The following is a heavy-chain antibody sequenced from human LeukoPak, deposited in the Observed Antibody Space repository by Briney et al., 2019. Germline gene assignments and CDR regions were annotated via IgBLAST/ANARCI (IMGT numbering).Heavy chain of an antibody. V-gene: IGHV4-34*01. CDR1: GGSFSGYY. Sequence: SETLSLTCAVYGGSFSGYYWSWIRQPPGKGLEWIGEINHSGSTNYNPSLKSRVTISVDTSKNQFSLKLSSVTAADTAVYYCASTHPLLVYMDVWGKGTMVTVSS. CDR3: ASTHPLLVYMDV. D-gene: IGHD2-15*01. J-gene: IGHJ6*03. CDR2: INHSGST.